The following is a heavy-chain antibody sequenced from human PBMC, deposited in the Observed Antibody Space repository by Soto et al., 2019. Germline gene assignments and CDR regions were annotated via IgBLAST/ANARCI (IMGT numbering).Heavy chain of an antibody. V-gene: IGHV2-5*01. Sequence: SGPTLVNPTQTLTLTCTFSGFSLSTSGVGVGWIRQPPGKALEWLALIYWNDDKRYSPSLKSRLTITKDTSKNQVVLTMTNTDPVDTATYYGARLGPTLRSGLEESFQRWGQGTLVSVSS. J-gene: IGHJ1*01. CDR3: ARLGPTLRSGLEESFQR. CDR2: IYWNDDK. CDR1: GFSLSTSGVG. D-gene: IGHD1-1*01.